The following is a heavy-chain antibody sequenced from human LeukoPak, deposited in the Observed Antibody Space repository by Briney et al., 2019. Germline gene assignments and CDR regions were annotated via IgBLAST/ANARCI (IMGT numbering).Heavy chain of an antibody. CDR1: GFTFSNYW. V-gene: IGHV3-7*01. CDR2: INLDGREK. Sequence: GGSLRLSCAASGFTFSNYWMHWVRQAPGKGLEWVANINLDGREKYYVDSVKGRFTISRDNAKNSLYLQMNSLRAEDTAVYYCARDFYQVVTPYPAFHIWGQGKMVSVSS. CDR3: ARDFYQVVTPYPAFHI. J-gene: IGHJ3*02. D-gene: IGHD4-23*01.